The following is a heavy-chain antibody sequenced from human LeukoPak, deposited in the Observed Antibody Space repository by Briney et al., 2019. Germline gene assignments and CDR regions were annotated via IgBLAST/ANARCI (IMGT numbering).Heavy chain of an antibody. CDR1: GSSIISGYY. Sequence: SETLSLTCAVSGSSIISGYYWGWIRQPPGKGLEWIASIFHSGITYYNPSLKSRVTISVHTSKNHFSLTLNSVTAADTAVYYCARDRAGAPPQIDPFDYWGQGTLVTVSS. J-gene: IGHJ4*02. CDR2: IFHSGIT. V-gene: IGHV4-38-2*02. CDR3: ARDRAGAPPQIDPFDY.